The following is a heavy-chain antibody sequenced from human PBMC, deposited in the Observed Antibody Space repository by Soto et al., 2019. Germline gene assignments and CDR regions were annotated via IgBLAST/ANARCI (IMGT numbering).Heavy chain of an antibody. CDR3: VRDYYDTSGYPNTFDM. CDR1: GFTLSRQT. D-gene: IGHD3-22*01. J-gene: IGHJ3*02. Sequence: GGSLRLSCAASGFTLSRQTINWVRQAPGKGLEWVSFIGSRTSDIYYADSVKGRFTISRDNAKNSLYLDLTRLRAEDTAVYFCVRDYYDTSGYPNTFDMWGQGTMVTVSS. V-gene: IGHV3-21*01. CDR2: IGSRTSDI.